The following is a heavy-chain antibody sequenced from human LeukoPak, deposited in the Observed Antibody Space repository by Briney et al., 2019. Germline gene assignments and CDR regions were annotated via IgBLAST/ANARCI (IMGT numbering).Heavy chain of an antibody. J-gene: IGHJ4*02. Sequence: GGSLRLSCAASGFTFSSYSINWVRQAPGKGLEWVSSISSSSSYIYYADSVKGRFTISRDNAQNSLYLQMNSLRAEDTAVYYCARDYYDSSGMGPDYWGQGTLVTVSS. CDR1: GFTFSSYS. D-gene: IGHD3-22*01. V-gene: IGHV3-21*01. CDR2: ISSSSSYI. CDR3: ARDYYDSSGMGPDY.